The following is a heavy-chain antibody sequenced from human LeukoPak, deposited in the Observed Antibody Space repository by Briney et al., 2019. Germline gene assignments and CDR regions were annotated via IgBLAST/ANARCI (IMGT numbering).Heavy chain of an antibody. D-gene: IGHD3-22*01. Sequence: KASETLSLTCTVSGGSISSYYWSWIRQPPGKGLEWIGYIYYSGSTNYNPPLKSRVTISVDTSKNQFSLKLSSVTAADTAVYYCASYSSGYYGLEGMDVWGQGTTVTVSS. CDR1: GGSISSYY. J-gene: IGHJ6*02. V-gene: IGHV4-59*01. CDR2: IYYSGST. CDR3: ASYSSGYYGLEGMDV.